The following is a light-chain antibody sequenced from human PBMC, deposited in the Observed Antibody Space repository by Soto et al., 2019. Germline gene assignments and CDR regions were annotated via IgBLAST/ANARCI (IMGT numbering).Light chain of an antibody. V-gene: IGKV3-15*01. Sequence: IVMTQSPATLSVSPGERATLSCMASQSVSSDLAWYQQKPGQAPRLLIYGTSTRAPGIPPRFSGSGSGTEFTLTISSLQSEDFALYYCQQYNNWPPITFGQGTRLEIK. CDR1: QSVSSD. CDR3: QQYNNWPPIT. CDR2: GTS. J-gene: IGKJ5*01.